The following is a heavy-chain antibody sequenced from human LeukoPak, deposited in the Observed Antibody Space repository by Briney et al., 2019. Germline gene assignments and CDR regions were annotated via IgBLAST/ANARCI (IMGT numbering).Heavy chain of an antibody. CDR1: GFTFDDYA. Sequence: GGSLRLSCAASGFTFDDYAMHWVRQAPGKGLEWVSGISWNSGSIGYADSVKGRFTISRDNDKNSLYLQMNSLRAEDMALYYCAKSSSGSYYSSFDYWGQGTLVTVSS. D-gene: IGHD1-26*01. CDR3: AKSSSGSYYSSFDY. J-gene: IGHJ4*02. V-gene: IGHV3-9*03. CDR2: ISWNSGSI.